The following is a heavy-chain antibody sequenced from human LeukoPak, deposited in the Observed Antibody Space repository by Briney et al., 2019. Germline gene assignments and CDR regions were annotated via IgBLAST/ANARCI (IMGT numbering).Heavy chain of an antibody. Sequence: GGSLRLSCAASGFTFRSYAMHWVRQAPGKGLEWVAVISYDGSNKYYADSVKGRFTISRDNAKNSLYLQMNSLRAEDTAVYYCARVGSWGSWYSDYWGQGTLVTVSS. CDR2: ISYDGSNK. D-gene: IGHD6-13*01. CDR1: GFTFRSYA. V-gene: IGHV3-30-3*01. J-gene: IGHJ4*02. CDR3: ARVGSWGSWYSDY.